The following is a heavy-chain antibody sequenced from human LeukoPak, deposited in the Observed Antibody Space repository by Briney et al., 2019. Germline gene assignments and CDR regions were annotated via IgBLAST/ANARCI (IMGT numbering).Heavy chain of an antibody. CDR2: ISYDGSNK. D-gene: IGHD2-15*01. Sequence: GRSLRLSCAASGFTFSSYAMHWVRQAPGKGLEWVAVISYDGSNKYYADSVKGRFTISRDNSKNTLYLQMNSLRAEDTAVYYCARDPGFIREGCSGGSCYLPDYWGQGTLVPVSS. J-gene: IGHJ4*02. CDR1: GFTFSSYA. V-gene: IGHV3-30-3*01. CDR3: ARDPGFIREGCSGGSCYLPDY.